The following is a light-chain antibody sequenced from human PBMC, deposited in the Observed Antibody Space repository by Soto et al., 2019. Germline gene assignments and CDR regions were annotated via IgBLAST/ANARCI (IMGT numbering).Light chain of an antibody. Sequence: DIQMTQSPSTLSAFVGDRVTITCRASQNISTWLAWYQQKPGKAPQLLIYDASSLETGVPLRFSGSGPGTEFTLSVSRLQPDDFATYYCQHGFTFGPGTRVDIK. CDR3: QHGFT. CDR1: QNISTW. V-gene: IGKV1-5*01. J-gene: IGKJ3*01. CDR2: DAS.